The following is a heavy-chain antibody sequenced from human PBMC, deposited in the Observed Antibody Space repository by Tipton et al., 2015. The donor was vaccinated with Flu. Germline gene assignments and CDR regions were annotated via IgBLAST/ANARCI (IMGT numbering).Heavy chain of an antibody. CDR3: AGGTGWLIDY. Sequence: LSLTCTASGFTFNSYWMNWVRQAPGKGLEWVANIKKDGSEKYYVDSLKGRFTISRDNAKNSLYLQMNSLRVEDTAVYYCAGGTGWLIDYWGQGTLVPVSS. J-gene: IGHJ4*02. CDR1: GFTFNSYW. CDR2: IKKDGSEK. V-gene: IGHV3-7*01. D-gene: IGHD6-19*01.